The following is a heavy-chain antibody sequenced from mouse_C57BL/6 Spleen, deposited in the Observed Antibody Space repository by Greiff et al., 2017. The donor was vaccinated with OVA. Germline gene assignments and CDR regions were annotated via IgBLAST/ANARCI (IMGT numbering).Heavy chain of an antibody. CDR2: IYPGCGST. J-gene: IGHJ2*01. CDR3: AREDYGSSCFDY. CDR1: GYTFTSYW. D-gene: IGHD1-1*01. Sequence: QVQLQQPGAELVKPGASVEMSCKASGYTFTSYWITWVKQRPCHGLEWIGEIYPGCGSTNYNAKFQSKATLTVDPSTSTAYIQLSSLTSEDSAVYYWAREDYGSSCFDYWGQGTTLTVSS. V-gene: IGHV1-55*01.